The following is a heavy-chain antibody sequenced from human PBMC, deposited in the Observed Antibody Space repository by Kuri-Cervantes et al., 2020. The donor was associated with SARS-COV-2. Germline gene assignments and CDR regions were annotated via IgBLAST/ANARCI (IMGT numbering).Heavy chain of an antibody. CDR1: GFSFSDYY. Sequence: GESLKISCAASGFSFSDYYLSWVRQAPGKGLDWVEYISASGSNMFYADSVKGRFTISRDNARNSLYLQMNSLRAEDTAVYYCAKDQLVVVPAAQSVWGKGTMVTVSS. CDR3: AKDQLVVVPAAQSV. J-gene: IGHJ6*04. V-gene: IGHV3-11*01. CDR2: ISASGSNM. D-gene: IGHD2-2*01.